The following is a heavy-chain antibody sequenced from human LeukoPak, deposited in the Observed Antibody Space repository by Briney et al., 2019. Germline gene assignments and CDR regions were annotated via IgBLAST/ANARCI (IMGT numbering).Heavy chain of an antibody. Sequence: PSETLTLTCTVSGGSITSSSYYWGWIRQPPGKGLEWIGSIYYSGNTYYNPSIKSRVTISVDTSKNQFSLKLSSVTAADTAVYYFARHRNSIAVTVDYWGQGTLVTVTS. CDR3: ARHRNSIAVTVDY. CDR2: IYYSGNT. CDR1: GGSITSSSYY. V-gene: IGHV4-39*01. J-gene: IGHJ4*02. D-gene: IGHD2-15*01.